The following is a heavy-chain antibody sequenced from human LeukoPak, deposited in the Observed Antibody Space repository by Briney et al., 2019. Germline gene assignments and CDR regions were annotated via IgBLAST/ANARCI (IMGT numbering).Heavy chain of an antibody. Sequence: GEALKISCKGYGCRFTSNWIGWVRQMPGKGLEWVGIIFPGDSDTRYSPSFQGQVTISADESISTVYLQWSSLKASDTAMYYCARHVDCSSTSCSTVDYWGQGTLVTVSS. D-gene: IGHD2-2*01. V-gene: IGHV5-51*01. J-gene: IGHJ4*02. CDR3: ARHVDCSSTSCSTVDY. CDR1: GCRFTSNW. CDR2: IFPGDSDT.